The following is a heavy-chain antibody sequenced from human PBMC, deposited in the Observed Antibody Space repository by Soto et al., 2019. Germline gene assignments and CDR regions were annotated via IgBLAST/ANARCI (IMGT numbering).Heavy chain of an antibody. D-gene: IGHD3-10*01. CDR2: ISYDGSNK. CDR1: GFTFSSYC. Sequence: PGGSLRLSCAASGFTFSSYCMHWVRQAPGKGLEWVAVISYDGSNKYYADSVKGRFTISRDNSKNTLYLQMNSLRAEDTAVYYCAGERWFGENGNYGMDVWGQGTTVTVSS. CDR3: AGERWFGENGNYGMDV. J-gene: IGHJ6*02. V-gene: IGHV3-30*03.